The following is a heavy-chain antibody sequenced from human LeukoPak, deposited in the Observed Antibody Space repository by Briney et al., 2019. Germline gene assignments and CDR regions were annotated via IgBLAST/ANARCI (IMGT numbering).Heavy chain of an antibody. D-gene: IGHD3-10*01. CDR2: ISWNSVGI. J-gene: IGHJ4*02. Sequence: GGSLRLSCGASGFTFDDYAMHWVRQAPGKGLEWVSGISWNSVGIGYADSVKGRFSVSRDNAKNSLYLQMNSLRPEDTALYYCAKGSRSGMKYYFDYWGQGTLVTVSS. CDR1: GFTFDDYA. CDR3: AKGSRSGMKYYFDY. V-gene: IGHV3-9*01.